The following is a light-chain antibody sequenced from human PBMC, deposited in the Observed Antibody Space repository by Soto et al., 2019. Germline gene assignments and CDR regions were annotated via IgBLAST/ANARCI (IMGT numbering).Light chain of an antibody. CDR3: QQSYSTLGLT. J-gene: IGKJ4*01. CDR2: AAS. CDR1: QSISSY. V-gene: IGKV1-39*01. Sequence: DIQMTQSPSSLSASVGDRVTSTCRPSQSISSYLNWYQQKPGKAPKLLIYAASSLQSGVPSRFSGSGSGTDFTLTISSLQPEDFATYYCQQSYSTLGLTFGGGTKV.